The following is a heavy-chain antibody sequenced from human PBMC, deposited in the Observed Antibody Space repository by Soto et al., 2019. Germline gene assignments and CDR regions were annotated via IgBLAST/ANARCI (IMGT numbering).Heavy chain of an antibody. Sequence: PGGSLRVSCAASGFTINNYGMHWVRQAPGKGLEWVAVIWNDGNGYYYANSVKGRFTISRDNSKNTLYLQMSSLRAEDTAVYYCARRQISPPTRGAASARGGMDVWGQGTTVTVSS. J-gene: IGHJ6*02. CDR2: IWNDGNGY. CDR3: ARRQISPPTRGAASARGGMDV. V-gene: IGHV3-33*01. CDR1: GFTINNYG. D-gene: IGHD6-13*01.